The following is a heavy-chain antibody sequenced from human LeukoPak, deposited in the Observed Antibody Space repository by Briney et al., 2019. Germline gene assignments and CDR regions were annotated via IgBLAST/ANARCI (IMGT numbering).Heavy chain of an antibody. Sequence: QPGGSLRLSCAASGFTFSTYWMSWVRQAPGKGLEWVANIKQDGSDKYYVDSVKGRFTISKDNAKNSLYLQMNSLTAEDTAVYYCARGGTRPSDYWGQGTLVTVSS. CDR3: ARGGTRPSDY. V-gene: IGHV3-7*01. J-gene: IGHJ4*02. CDR1: GFTFSTYW. CDR2: IKQDGSDK. D-gene: IGHD1-7*01.